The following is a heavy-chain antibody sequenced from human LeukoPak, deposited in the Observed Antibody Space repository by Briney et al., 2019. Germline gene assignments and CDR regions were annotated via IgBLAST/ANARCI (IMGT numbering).Heavy chain of an antibody. Sequence: SETLSLTCTVSGGSVSSGSYYWSWIRQPPGKGLEWIGYIYYSGSTNYNPSLKSRVTISVDTSKNQFSLKLSSVTAADTAVYYCAGGSTYYYGSGSYYYYYGMDVWGKGTTVTVSS. CDR2: IYYSGST. D-gene: IGHD3-10*01. CDR3: AGGSTYYYGSGSYYYYYGMDV. V-gene: IGHV4-61*01. CDR1: GGSVSSGSYY. J-gene: IGHJ6*04.